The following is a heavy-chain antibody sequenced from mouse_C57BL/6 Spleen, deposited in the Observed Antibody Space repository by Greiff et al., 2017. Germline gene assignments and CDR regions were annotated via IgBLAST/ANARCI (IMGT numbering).Heavy chain of an antibody. V-gene: IGHV1-54*01. D-gene: IGHD1-1*01. CDR1: GYAFTNYL. CDR2: INPGSGGT. J-gene: IGHJ2*01. CDR3: ARSPITTVVSYYFDY. Sequence: VQGVESGAELVRPGTSVKVSCKASGYAFTNYLIEWVKQRPGQGLEWIGVINPGSGGTNYNEKFKGKATLTADKSSSTAYMQLSSLTSEDSAVSFCARSPITTVVSYYFDYWGQGTTLTVSS.